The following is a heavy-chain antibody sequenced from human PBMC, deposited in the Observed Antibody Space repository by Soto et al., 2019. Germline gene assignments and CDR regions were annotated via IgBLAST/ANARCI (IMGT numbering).Heavy chain of an antibody. CDR3: ARDSSGWSGGDNWFDP. V-gene: IGHV4-59*01. Sequence: SETLSLTCTVSGGSISSYYWSWIRQPPGKGLEWIGYIYYSGSTNYNPSLKSRVTISVDTSKNQFSLKLSSVTAADTAVYYCARDSSGWSGGDNWFDPWGQGTLVTVSS. J-gene: IGHJ5*02. CDR2: IYYSGST. D-gene: IGHD6-19*01. CDR1: GGSISSYY.